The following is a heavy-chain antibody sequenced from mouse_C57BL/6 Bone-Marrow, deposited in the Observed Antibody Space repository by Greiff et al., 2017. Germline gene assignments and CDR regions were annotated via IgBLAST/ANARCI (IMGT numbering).Heavy chain of an antibody. V-gene: IGHV1-55*01. Sequence: QVHVKQPGAELVKPGASVKMSCKASGYTFTSYWITWVKQRPGQGLEWIGDIYPGSGSTNYNEKFKSKATLTVDTSSSTAYMQLSSLTSEDSAVYYCARKGYWSWFAYWGQGTLVTVSA. D-gene: IGHD2-3*01. CDR2: IYPGSGST. CDR3: ARKGYWSWFAY. CDR1: GYTFTSYW. J-gene: IGHJ3*01.